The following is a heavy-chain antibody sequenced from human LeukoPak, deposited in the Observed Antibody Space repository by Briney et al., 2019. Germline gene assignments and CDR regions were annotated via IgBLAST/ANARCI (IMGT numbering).Heavy chain of an antibody. V-gene: IGHV3-21*01. CDR1: GFTFSRYS. J-gene: IGHJ2*01. CDR3: ARLRDYWHFDP. CDR2: ISTSSSYI. Sequence: GGSLRLSCAASGFTFSRYSMTWVRQAPGEGLQWVSSISTSSSYIYYADLVKGRFTISRDNARNSLFLQMNSLRAEDTAVYYCARLRDYWHFDPWGRGTLVTVSS.